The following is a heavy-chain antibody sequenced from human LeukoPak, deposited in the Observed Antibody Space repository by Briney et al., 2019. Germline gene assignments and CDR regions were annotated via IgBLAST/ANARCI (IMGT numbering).Heavy chain of an antibody. J-gene: IGHJ4*02. Sequence: GASVTVSLKSSGYTFTVYYMHWLWQAPAQGLEGMGWINPNSGGTNNAHKFQGRVTMTSDTYNSTAYMELSRLRSDDTAVYYCARSYYDFWSGYYTDIYYFDYWGQGTLVTVSS. CDR1: GYTFTVYY. CDR2: INPNSGGT. D-gene: IGHD3-3*01. V-gene: IGHV1-2*07. CDR3: ARSYYDFWSGYYTDIYYFDY.